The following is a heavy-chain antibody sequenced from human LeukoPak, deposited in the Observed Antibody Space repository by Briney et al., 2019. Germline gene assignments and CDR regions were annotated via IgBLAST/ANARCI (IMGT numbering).Heavy chain of an antibody. Sequence: SETLSLTCAVSGGSISSGGYSWSWIRQPPGKGLEWIGYIYHSGSTNYNPSLKSRVTISVDTSKNQFSLKLSSVTAADTAVYYCARLKMGAYFDLWGRGTLVTVSS. J-gene: IGHJ2*01. CDR1: GGSISSGGYS. CDR2: IYHSGST. V-gene: IGHV4-30-2*01. D-gene: IGHD3-16*01. CDR3: ARLKMGAYFDL.